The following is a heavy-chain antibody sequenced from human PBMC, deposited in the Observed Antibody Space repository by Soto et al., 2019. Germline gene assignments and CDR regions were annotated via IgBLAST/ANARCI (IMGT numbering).Heavy chain of an antibody. V-gene: IGHV3-11*01. CDR2: IGPYGNSI. CDR3: ARDDHTYGVY. D-gene: IGHD2-21*01. CDR1: GFSFRDYF. Sequence: GASLKISCAASGFSFRDYFMSWLRQAPGKGLEWVSYIGPYGNSIYYADSVKGRFTIPRDDATKSLHLHMNSLRTDDTAVYYCARDDHTYGVYWGQGTPVTVSS. J-gene: IGHJ4*02.